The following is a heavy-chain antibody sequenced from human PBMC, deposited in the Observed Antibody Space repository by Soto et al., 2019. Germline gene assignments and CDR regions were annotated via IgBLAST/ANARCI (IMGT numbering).Heavy chain of an antibody. CDR2: IYSGGST. V-gene: IGHV3-66*01. CDR3: ARDSVTLFAFDV. Sequence: EVQLVESGGGLVQPGGSLRLSCAASGFTVSNNYMSWVRQAPGKGLEWVSVIYSGGSTYYADSVKGRFTISRDNSKNTLYLQMNSLRAEDTAVYYCARDSVTLFAFDVWCQGTMVTVSS. CDR1: GFTVSNNY. J-gene: IGHJ3*01. D-gene: IGHD3-16*01.